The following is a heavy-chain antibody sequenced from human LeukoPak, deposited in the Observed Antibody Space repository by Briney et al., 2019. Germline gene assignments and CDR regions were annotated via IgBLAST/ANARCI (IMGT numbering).Heavy chain of an antibody. V-gene: IGHV3-66*02. J-gene: IGHJ4*02. D-gene: IGHD3-16*01. CDR2: IYSGGNT. CDR3: AATQEGVDY. Sequence: GGSLRLSCAASGFTFSGNYMSWVRQAPGKGLEWVSVIYSGGNTYYVDSVKGRFTISRDNSNNTLYLQTNSLRAEDTAVYYCAATQEGVDYWGQGTLVTVSS. CDR1: GFTFSGNY.